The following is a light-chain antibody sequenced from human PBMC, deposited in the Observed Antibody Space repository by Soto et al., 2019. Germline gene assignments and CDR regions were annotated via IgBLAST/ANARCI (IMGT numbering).Light chain of an antibody. CDR3: QHGYSTPLT. V-gene: IGKV1-12*01. J-gene: IGKJ4*01. CDR1: QVISSW. CDR2: AAS. Sequence: DIQMTQAPSFVSAFVGDRVTITCRASQVISSWLAWYQQKPGKAPKLLIYAASSLQSGVPSRFSGSESGTDFTLTISSLQPEDFATYFCQHGYSTPLTFGGGTKVDIK.